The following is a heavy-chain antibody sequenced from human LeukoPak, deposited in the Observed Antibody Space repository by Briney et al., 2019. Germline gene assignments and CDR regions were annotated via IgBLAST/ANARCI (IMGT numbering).Heavy chain of an antibody. D-gene: IGHD2-2*01. CDR3: AKDRSAVPAASNY. CDR2: ISGSGDNT. CDR1: GFTFTNYA. Sequence: GGSLRLSCAASGFTFTNYAMTWVRQAPGKGLEWVSGISGSGDNTYYADSVKGRFTISRDNFKNMVFLQTNSLRAEDTAVYYCAKDRSAVPAASNYWGQGTLVTVSS. J-gene: IGHJ4*02. V-gene: IGHV3-23*01.